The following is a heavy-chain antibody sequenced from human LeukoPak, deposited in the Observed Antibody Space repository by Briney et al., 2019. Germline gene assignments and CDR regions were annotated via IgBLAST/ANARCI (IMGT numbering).Heavy chain of an antibody. CDR3: ARRKYSGSYHFDY. Sequence: SETLSLTCAVYGGSFSGYYWSWIRQPPGKGLEWIGEINHSGSTNYNPSLKSRVTISVDTSKNQFSLKLSSVTAADTAVYYCARRKYSGSYHFDYWGQGTLVTVSS. V-gene: IGHV4-34*01. D-gene: IGHD1-26*01. J-gene: IGHJ4*02. CDR1: GGSFSGYY. CDR2: INHSGST.